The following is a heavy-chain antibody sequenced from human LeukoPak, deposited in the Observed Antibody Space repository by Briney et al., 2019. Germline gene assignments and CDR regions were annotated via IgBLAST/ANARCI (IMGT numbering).Heavy chain of an antibody. CDR3: ARDGGYGSTSYYFDY. Sequence: GGSLRLSCAASGFTFSSYSMNWVRQAPGKGLEWVSYISSSSSTIYYADSVKGRFTISRDNAKNSLYLQMNSLRAEDTAVYYCARDGGYGSTSYYFDYWGQGTLVTVSS. CDR1: GFTFSSYS. J-gene: IGHJ4*02. CDR2: ISSSSSTI. D-gene: IGHD3-16*01. V-gene: IGHV3-48*01.